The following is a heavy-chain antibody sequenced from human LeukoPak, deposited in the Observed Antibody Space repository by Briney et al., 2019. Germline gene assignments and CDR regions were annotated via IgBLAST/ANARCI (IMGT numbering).Heavy chain of an antibody. CDR1: GGSISSYY. CDR3: ARHNAPRRVGFDF. D-gene: IGHD3-10*01. V-gene: IGHV4-59*08. J-gene: IGHJ4*02. CDR2: IYYTGTT. Sequence: PSETLSLTCTVSGGSISSYYWSWIRQPPGKGLEWIGYIYYTGTTNYNPSLKSRVTISVDTSKNRFSLNFNSVTAADTALYWCARHNAPRRVGFDFWGQGILVTVSS.